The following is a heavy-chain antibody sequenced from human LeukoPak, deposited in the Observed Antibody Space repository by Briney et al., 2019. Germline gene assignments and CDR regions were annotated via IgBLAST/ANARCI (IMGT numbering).Heavy chain of an antibody. J-gene: IGHJ6*02. V-gene: IGHV3-21*01. CDR2: ISSSSSYI. Sequence: GGSLRLSCAASGFTFSSYAMSWVRQAPGKGLEWVSSISSSSSYIYYADSVKGRFTISRDNAKNSLYLQMNSLRAEDTAVYYCARDVPPPGLPTGMDVWGQGTTVTVSS. D-gene: IGHD2-2*01. CDR3: ARDVPPPGLPTGMDV. CDR1: GFTFSSYA.